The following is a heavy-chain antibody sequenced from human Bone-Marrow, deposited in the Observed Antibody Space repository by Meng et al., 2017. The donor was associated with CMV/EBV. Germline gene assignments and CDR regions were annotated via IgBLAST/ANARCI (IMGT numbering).Heavy chain of an antibody. CDR2: INPNSGGT. CDR1: GYTFTGYY. J-gene: IGHJ5*01. Sequence: ASVKVSCKASGYTFTGYYMHWVRQAPGQGLEWMGWINPNSGGTNYAQKFQGRVTMTRDTSISTAYMELSRLRSDDTAVYYCASGVLMAGGTNWSDPWGQGTLVTVPS. V-gene: IGHV1-2*02. D-gene: IGHD2-8*01. CDR3: ASGVLMAGGTNWSDP.